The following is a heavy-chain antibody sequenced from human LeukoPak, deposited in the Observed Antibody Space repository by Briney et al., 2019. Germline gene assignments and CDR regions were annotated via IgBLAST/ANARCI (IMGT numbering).Heavy chain of an antibody. J-gene: IGHJ4*02. D-gene: IGHD3-22*01. CDR3: ARPYYYDSSGLPYFDY. Sequence: GASVKVSCKASGYPFSAHFLNWVRQAPGQRLEWMGWINAGNSNTKYSQKFQGRVTITRDTSASTAYMELSSLRSEDTAVYYCARPYYYDSSGLPYFDYWGQGTLVTVSS. CDR1: GYPFSAHF. CDR2: INAGNSNT. V-gene: IGHV1-3*01.